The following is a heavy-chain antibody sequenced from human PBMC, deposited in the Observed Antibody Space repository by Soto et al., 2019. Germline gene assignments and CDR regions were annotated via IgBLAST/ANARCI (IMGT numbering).Heavy chain of an antibody. D-gene: IGHD4-4*01. V-gene: IGHV1-18*04. J-gene: IGHJ5*02. CDR2: ISPYNGNT. CDR1: GYTFITYG. CDR3: GGGGSNYAS. Sequence: QVQLVQSGAEVKKPGASVKVSCKASGYTFITYGINWVRQAPGQGLEWMGWISPYNGNTKYLPKLQGRGTMTGDTSTTTVYMEVKRLRSGCTAVYYCGGGGSNYASWGQGTLVTVSS.